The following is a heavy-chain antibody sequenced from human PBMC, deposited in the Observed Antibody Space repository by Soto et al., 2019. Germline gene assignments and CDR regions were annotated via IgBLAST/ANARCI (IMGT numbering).Heavy chain of an antibody. CDR3: AHSIRRDNCRGGDRYYFDS. D-gene: IGHD2-21*02. CDR2: IYWDDDK. CDR1: GFSLSTSGVG. Sequence: ESGPTLVNPTQTLALTCTFSGFSLSTSGVGVGWIRQPPGKALEWLALIYWDDDKRYSPSLRSRLTIIKDTSKNQVVIIMTNMDPVDTATYYCAHSIRRDNCRGGDRYYFDSWGQGTPVTVSS. J-gene: IGHJ4*02. V-gene: IGHV2-5*02.